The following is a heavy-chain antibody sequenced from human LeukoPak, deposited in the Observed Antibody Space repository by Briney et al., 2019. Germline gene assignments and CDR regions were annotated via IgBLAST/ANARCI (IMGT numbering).Heavy chain of an antibody. CDR3: ARDWPYDYVWGSYPTGGFDP. CDR1: GYSISSGYY. CDR2: IYHSGST. Sequence: SETLSLTCTVSGYSISSGYYWGWIRQPPGKGLEWIGSIYHSGSTYYNPSLKSRVTISVDTSKNQFSLKLSSVTAADTAVYYCARDWPYDYVWGSYPTGGFDPWGQGTLVTVSS. V-gene: IGHV4-38-2*02. J-gene: IGHJ5*02. D-gene: IGHD3-16*02.